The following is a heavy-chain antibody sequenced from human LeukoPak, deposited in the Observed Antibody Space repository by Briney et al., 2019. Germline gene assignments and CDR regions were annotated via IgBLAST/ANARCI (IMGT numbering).Heavy chain of an antibody. V-gene: IGHV1-46*01. Sequence: ASVKVSCKASGYTFTGYYMHWVRQAPGQGLEWMGIINPSSGSTSYAQKFQGRVTMTRDTSTSTVYMELSSLRSEDTAVYYCARDSRVVPAAGHYFDSWGQGILVTVSS. CDR3: ARDSRVVPAAGHYFDS. CDR1: GYTFTGYY. CDR2: INPSSGST. D-gene: IGHD2-2*01. J-gene: IGHJ4*02.